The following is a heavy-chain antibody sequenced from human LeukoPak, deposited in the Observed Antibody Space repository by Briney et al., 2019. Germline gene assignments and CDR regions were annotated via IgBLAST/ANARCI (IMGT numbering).Heavy chain of an antibody. D-gene: IGHD2-15*01. CDR2: IWFDGSNK. V-gene: IGHV3-33*06. CDR1: GFTFNMYC. CDR3: AKDHCSGLPGCYYFDL. Sequence: GGSLRLSCTGSGFTFNMYCLHWVRQAPGKGLEWVAGIWFDGSNKFYADSVKGRFVISRDNSNSTTSLQMNSVRVEDAGIYHCAKDHCSGLPGCYYFDLWGRGALVTASS. J-gene: IGHJ2*01.